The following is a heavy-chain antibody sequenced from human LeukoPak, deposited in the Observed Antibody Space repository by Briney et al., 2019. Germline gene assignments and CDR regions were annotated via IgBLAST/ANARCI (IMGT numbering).Heavy chain of an antibody. J-gene: IGHJ4*02. V-gene: IGHV3-7*03. CDR2: TDQDESEK. CDR1: GFTFSTYW. CDR3: ARDEEVGEMATDY. D-gene: IGHD5-24*01. Sequence: PGGSLRLSCAASGFTFSTYWMSWVRQAPGKGLEWVANTDQDESEKNYVDSVKGRFTISRDNAKNSLYLQMNSLRAEDTAVYYCARDEEVGEMATDYWGQGTLVTVSS.